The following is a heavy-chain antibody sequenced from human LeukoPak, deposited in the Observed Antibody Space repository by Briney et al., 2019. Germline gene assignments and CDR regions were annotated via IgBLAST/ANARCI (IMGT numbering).Heavy chain of an antibody. J-gene: IGHJ5*02. V-gene: IGHV1-24*01. CDR1: GYTLTELS. CDR2: FDPEDGET. CDR3: ATDSKLTRLGELSLNNWFDP. D-gene: IGHD3-16*02. Sequence: ASVKVSCKVSGYTLTELSMHWVRQAPGKGLEWMGGFDPEDGETIYAQKFQGRVTMTEDTSTDTAYMELSSLRSEDTAVYYCATDSKLTRLGELSLNNWFDPWGQGTLVTVSS.